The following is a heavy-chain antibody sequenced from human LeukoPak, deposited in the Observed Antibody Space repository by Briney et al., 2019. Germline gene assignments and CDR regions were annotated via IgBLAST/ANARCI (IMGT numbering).Heavy chain of an antibody. J-gene: IGHJ4*02. V-gene: IGHV4-30-2*01. CDR1: GGSISSGGYY. D-gene: IGHD2-2*01. Sequence: SETLSLTCTVSGGSISSGGYYWSWIRQPPGKGLEWIGYIYHSGSTSYNPSLKSRVSISVDRSKNQFSLKLTSVTAADTAVYYCARIIVPAAQSPIDYWGQGTLVTVSS. CDR2: IYHSGST. CDR3: ARIIVPAAQSPIDY.